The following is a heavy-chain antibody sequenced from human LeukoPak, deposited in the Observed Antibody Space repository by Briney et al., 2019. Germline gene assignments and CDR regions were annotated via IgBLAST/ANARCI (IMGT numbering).Heavy chain of an antibody. J-gene: IGHJ4*02. V-gene: IGHV3-23*01. CDR3: ARDPHSLDY. CDR2: ISGNGGSR. CDR1: GFTFSSHA. Sequence: QPGGSLRLSCAASGFTFSSHAMTWVRQAPGKGLEWVSSISGNGGSRNYADPVKGRFTISRDDSKSTLYLQMNSLRAEDTAIYYCARDPHSLDYWGQGTRVTVSS.